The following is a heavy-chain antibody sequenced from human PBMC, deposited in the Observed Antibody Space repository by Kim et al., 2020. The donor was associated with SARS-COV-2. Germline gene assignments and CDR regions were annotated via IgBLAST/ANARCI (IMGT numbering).Heavy chain of an antibody. CDR1: GYTFTSYY. J-gene: IGHJ3*02. CDR2: INPNSGDT. Sequence: ASVKVSCKASGYTFTSYYIHWVRQAPGQGLEWMGIINPNSGDTTYAQRFQGRVTMTRDTSTNTVHMELSSLRSDDTAVYYCARVGPNTLDAFDIWGQGTMVTVSS. D-gene: IGHD1-26*01. V-gene: IGHV1-46*01. CDR3: ARVGPNTLDAFDI.